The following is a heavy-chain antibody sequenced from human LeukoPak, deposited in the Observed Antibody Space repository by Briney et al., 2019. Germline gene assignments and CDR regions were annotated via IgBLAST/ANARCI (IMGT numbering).Heavy chain of an antibody. CDR2: IIPIFGTA. V-gene: IGHV1-69*06. CDR3: AREPTVNYYYYGMDV. D-gene: IGHD4-17*01. Sequence: AASVKVSCKASGGTFSSYAISWVRQAPGQGLEWMGGIIPIFGTANYAQKFQGRVTITADKSTSTAYMELSSLRSEDTAVYYCAREPTVNYYYYGMDVWGQGTTVTVSS. J-gene: IGHJ6*02. CDR1: GGTFSSYA.